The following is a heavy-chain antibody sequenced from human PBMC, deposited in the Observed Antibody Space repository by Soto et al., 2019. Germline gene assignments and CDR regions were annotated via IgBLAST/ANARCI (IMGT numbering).Heavy chain of an antibody. CDR3: ARDGPFYCSGGSCYRVDY. V-gene: IGHV3-21*01. CDR1: GFTFSSYS. J-gene: IGHJ4*02. D-gene: IGHD2-15*01. CDR2: ISSSSSYI. Sequence: EVQLVESGGGLVKPGGSLRLSCAASGFTFSSYSMNWVRQAPGKGLEWVSSISSSSSYIYYADSVKGRVTVSRDNAKNSLCLQMNSLRAEDTAVYYCARDGPFYCSGGSCYRVDYWGQGTLVTVSS.